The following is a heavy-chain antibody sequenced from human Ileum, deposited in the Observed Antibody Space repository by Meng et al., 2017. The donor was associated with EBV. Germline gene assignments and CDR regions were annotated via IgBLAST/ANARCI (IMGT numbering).Heavy chain of an antibody. J-gene: IGHJ4*02. CDR1: GGSVSSGGNY. CDR3: ARDGYSSGSD. D-gene: IGHD6-19*01. Sequence: VQLPESVPGLVKPSETRSLTCSVSGGSVSSGGNYWSWIRQPPGKGLEWIGYIYNSGSTNYNPSLKSRVTISVDTSKNQFSLKLSSVTAADTAVYYCARDGYSSGSDWGQGTLVTVSS. CDR2: IYNSGST. V-gene: IGHV4-61*08.